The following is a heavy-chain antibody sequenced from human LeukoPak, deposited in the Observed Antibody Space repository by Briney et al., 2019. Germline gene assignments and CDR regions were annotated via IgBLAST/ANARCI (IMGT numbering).Heavy chain of an antibody. V-gene: IGHV4-34*01. CDR1: GGSFSGYD. Sequence: SETLSLTCAVYGGSFSGYDWSWIRQPPGKGLEWIGEINHSGSTNYNPSLKSRVTISVDTSKNQFSLKLSSVTAADTAVYYCARVDNTNDAFDIWGQGTMVTVSS. D-gene: IGHD1-14*01. CDR2: INHSGST. CDR3: ARVDNTNDAFDI. J-gene: IGHJ3*02.